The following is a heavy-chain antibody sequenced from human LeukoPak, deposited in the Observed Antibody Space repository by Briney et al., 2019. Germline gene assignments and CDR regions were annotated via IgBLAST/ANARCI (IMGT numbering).Heavy chain of an antibody. D-gene: IGHD5-12*01. CDR2: INSGGSGT. J-gene: IGHJ5*02. CDR3: AKDGVVATSDP. CDR1: GFNFASNW. V-gene: IGHV3-74*01. Sequence: GGSLRLSCAASGFNFASNWMHWVRQTPGKGLMWVSRINSGGSGTNYADSVEGRFTISRDNAKNTLYLQMNSLRAEDTAVYYRAKDGVVATSDPWGQGTLVTVSS.